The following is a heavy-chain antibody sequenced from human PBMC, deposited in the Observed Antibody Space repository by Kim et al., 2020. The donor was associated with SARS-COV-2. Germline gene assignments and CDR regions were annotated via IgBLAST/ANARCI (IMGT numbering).Heavy chain of an antibody. J-gene: IGHJ6*02. V-gene: IGHV1-18*01. CDR1: GYTFTSYG. Sequence: ASVKVSCKASGYTFTSYGISWVRQAPGQGLEWMGWISAYNGNTNYAQKLQGRVTMTTDTSTSTAYMELRSLRSDDTAVYYCARNLNPVLPMGGYYGSGSGIYGMDVWGQGTTVTVSS. CDR2: ISAYNGNT. CDR3: ARNLNPVLPMGGYYGSGSGIYGMDV. D-gene: IGHD3-10*01.